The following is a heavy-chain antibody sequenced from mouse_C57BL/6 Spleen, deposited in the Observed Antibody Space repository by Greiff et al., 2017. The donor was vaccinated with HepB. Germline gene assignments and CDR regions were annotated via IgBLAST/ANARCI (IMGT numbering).Heavy chain of an antibody. J-gene: IGHJ1*03. CDR3: AGGYYGSSPYWYFDV. CDR1: GFTFSSYA. CDR2: ISDGGSYT. Sequence: EVQLVESGGGLVKPGGSLKLSCAASGFTFSSYAMSWVRQTPEKRLEWVATISDGGSYTDYPDNVKGRFTISRGNAKNNLYLQMSHLKSEDKAMYYCAGGYYGSSPYWYFDVWGTGTTVTVSS. V-gene: IGHV5-4*01. D-gene: IGHD1-1*01.